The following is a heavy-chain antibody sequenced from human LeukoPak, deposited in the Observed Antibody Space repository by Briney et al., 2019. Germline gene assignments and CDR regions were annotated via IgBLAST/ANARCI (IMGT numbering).Heavy chain of an antibody. CDR1: GGSISSSSYY. V-gene: IGHV4-39*01. D-gene: IGHD3-9*01. CDR2: IYYSGST. J-gene: IGHJ4*02. Sequence: SETLSLTCTVSGGSISSSSYYWGWIRQPPGKGLEWIGSIYYSGSTYYNPSLKSRVTISVDTSKNQFSLKLSSVTAADTAVYYCARHRRDYDILTGYYTGGHYFDYWGQGTLVTVSP. CDR3: ARHRRDYDILTGYYTGGHYFDY.